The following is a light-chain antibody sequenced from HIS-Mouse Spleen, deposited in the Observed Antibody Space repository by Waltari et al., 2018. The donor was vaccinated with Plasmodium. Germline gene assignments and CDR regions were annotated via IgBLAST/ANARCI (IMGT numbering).Light chain of an antibody. J-gene: IGLJ3*02. CDR1: PLPKKY. Sequence: SYELTPPPSESVCPGHTARLTCPGCPLPKKYAYASHQKSGQAPVLVIYEDSKRPSGIPERFSGSSSGTMATLTISGAQVEDEADYYCYSTDSSGNHRVFGGGTKLTVL. CDR2: EDS. V-gene: IGLV3-10*01. CDR3: YSTDSSGNHRV.